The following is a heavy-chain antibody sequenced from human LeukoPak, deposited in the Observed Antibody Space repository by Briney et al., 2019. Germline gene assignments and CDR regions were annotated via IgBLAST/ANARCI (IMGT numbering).Heavy chain of an antibody. Sequence: SGTLSLTCAVSGGSISSSNWWSWVRQPPGKGLEWIGEIYHSGSTNYNPSLKSRVTISVDTSKNQFSLKLSSVTAADTAVYYCARDSYDILTGYLRAGGDAFDIWGQGTMVTVSS. V-gene: IGHV4-4*02. J-gene: IGHJ3*02. D-gene: IGHD3-9*01. CDR2: IYHSGST. CDR3: ARDSYDILTGYLRAGGDAFDI. CDR1: GGSISSSNW.